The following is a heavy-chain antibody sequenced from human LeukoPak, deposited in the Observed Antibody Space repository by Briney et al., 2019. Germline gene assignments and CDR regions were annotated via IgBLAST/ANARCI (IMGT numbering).Heavy chain of an antibody. CDR1: GFTFSNAW. Sequence: GGSLRLSCAASGFTFSNAWMSWVRQAPGKGLEWVSYITSSSSAIYYADSVKGRFTISRDNAKNSLYLQMNSLRAEDTAVYYCARKSGSSGYPFDYWGQGTVVTVSS. J-gene: IGHJ4*02. CDR2: ITSSSSAI. D-gene: IGHD3-22*01. CDR3: ARKSGSSGYPFDY. V-gene: IGHV3-48*01.